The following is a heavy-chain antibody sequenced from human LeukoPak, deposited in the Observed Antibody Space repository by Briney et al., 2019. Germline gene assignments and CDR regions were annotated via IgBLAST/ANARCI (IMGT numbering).Heavy chain of an antibody. D-gene: IGHD3-16*01. J-gene: IGHJ4*02. CDR3: ARVRLGEFPIDY. CDR1: GGSFSGYY. V-gene: IGHV4-31*11. CDR2: IYYSGST. Sequence: SETLSLTCAVYGGSFSGYYWSWIRQHPGKGLEWIGYIYYSGSTYYNPSLKSRVTISVDTSKNQFSLKLSSVTAADTAVYYCARVRLGEFPIDYWGQGTLVTVSS.